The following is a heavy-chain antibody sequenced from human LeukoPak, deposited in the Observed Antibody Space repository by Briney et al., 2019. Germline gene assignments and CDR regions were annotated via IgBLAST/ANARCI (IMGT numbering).Heavy chain of an antibody. Sequence: GGSLRLSCAASGFPFSNYWMHWVRQAPGKGLVWVSRVNSDGSTTNYTDSVKGRFTISRDNAENTLYMRMNSLRPEDTAVYYCARGYYSSSRFDSWGQGTLVTVSS. D-gene: IGHD6-13*01. CDR3: ARGYYSSSRFDS. CDR1: GFPFSNYW. V-gene: IGHV3-74*01. CDR2: VNSDGSTT. J-gene: IGHJ4*02.